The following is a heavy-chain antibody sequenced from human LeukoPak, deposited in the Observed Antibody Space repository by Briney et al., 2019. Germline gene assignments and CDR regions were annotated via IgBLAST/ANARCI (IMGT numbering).Heavy chain of an antibody. V-gene: IGHV1-46*01. Sequence: ASVKVSCKAFGYTFTRYYMHWVRQAPGQGPEWMGVINPSGGSTIYAQKFQGRVTLTRDLSTNTDYLELRSLRSEDTAVYYCARNEPYSSSSFYYYYMDVWGKGTTVTVSS. CDR1: GYTFTRYY. D-gene: IGHD6-6*01. CDR3: ARNEPYSSSSFYYYYMDV. CDR2: INPSGGST. J-gene: IGHJ6*03.